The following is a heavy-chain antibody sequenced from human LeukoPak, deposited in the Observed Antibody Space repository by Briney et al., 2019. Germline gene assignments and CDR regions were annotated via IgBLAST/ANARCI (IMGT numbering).Heavy chain of an antibody. V-gene: IGHV3-66*02. CDR3: ARGPSFGSSTWYWKN. Sequence: GGSLRLSCAASGFTVSSNYMSWVRQAPGKGLEWVSVIYSGGSTYYADSVKGRFTISRDNSKNTLYLQMNSLRAEDTAVYYCARGPSFGSSTWYWKNWGQGTLVTVSS. CDR2: IYSGGST. D-gene: IGHD6-13*01. CDR1: GFTVSSNY. J-gene: IGHJ4*02.